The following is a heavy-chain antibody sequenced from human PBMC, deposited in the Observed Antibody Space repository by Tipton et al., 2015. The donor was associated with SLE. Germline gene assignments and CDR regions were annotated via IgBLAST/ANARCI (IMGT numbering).Heavy chain of an antibody. Sequence: LRLSCAVYGGSFSGYYWSWIRQPPGKGLEWIGEINHSGSTNHNPSLKSRVTISVDTSKNQFSLKLSSVTAADTAVYYCARGRPAFDIWGQGTMVTVSS. V-gene: IGHV4-34*01. J-gene: IGHJ3*02. CDR3: ARGRPAFDI. CDR1: GGSFSGYY. CDR2: INHSGST.